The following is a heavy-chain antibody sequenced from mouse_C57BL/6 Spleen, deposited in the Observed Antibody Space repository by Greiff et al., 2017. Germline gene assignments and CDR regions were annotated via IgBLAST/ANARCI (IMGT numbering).Heavy chain of an antibody. CDR2: INPSSGYT. D-gene: IGHD2-4*01. CDR1: GYTFTSYT. CDR3: AAPLIYYDYY. V-gene: IGHV1-4*01. Sequence: QVLLQQSGAELARPGASVKMSCKASGYTFTSYTMNWVKQRPGQGLEWIGHINPSSGYTKYNEKFKDKATLTADKSSSTAYMQLSSLTSEDSAVXCCAAPLIYYDYYWGQGTLVTVSA. J-gene: IGHJ3*01.